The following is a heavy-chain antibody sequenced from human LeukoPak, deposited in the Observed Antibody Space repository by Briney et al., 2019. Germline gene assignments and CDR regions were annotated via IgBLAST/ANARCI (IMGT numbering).Heavy chain of an antibody. Sequence: GGSLRLSCAASGFTFSNAWMSWVRQAPGKGLEWVGRIKSKTDGGTTDYAAPVKGRFTIPRDDSKNTLYLQMNSLKTEDTAVYYCTTAGTVTTRATLYYFDYWGQGTLVTVSS. CDR1: GFTFSNAW. V-gene: IGHV3-15*01. D-gene: IGHD4-17*01. CDR2: IKSKTDGGTT. J-gene: IGHJ4*02. CDR3: TTAGTVTTRATLYYFDY.